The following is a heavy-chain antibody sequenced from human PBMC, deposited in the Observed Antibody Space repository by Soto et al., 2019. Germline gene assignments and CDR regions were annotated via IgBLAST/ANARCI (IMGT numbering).Heavy chain of an antibody. V-gene: IGHV4-59*01. J-gene: IGHJ5*02. CDR3: ARGYDWFDP. Sequence: PSETLSLTCSVSHDSISNYYWSWIRQAPGKGLEWIGYTTYSGTTNYNPSLKSRLTMSLDTPKNQLSLKLTSVTAADTAVYYCARGYDWFDPWGQGTLVTVSS. CDR1: HDSISNYY. D-gene: IGHD5-12*01. CDR2: TTYSGTT.